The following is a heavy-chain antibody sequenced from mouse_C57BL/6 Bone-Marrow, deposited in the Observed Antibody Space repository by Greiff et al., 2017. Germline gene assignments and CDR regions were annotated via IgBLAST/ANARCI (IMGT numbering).Heavy chain of an antibody. CDR1: GYTFTSYW. CDR2: INPSSGYT. D-gene: IGHD2-3*01. CDR3: TRGNGYYLWFAY. Sequence: VQLQQSGAELAKPGASVKLSCTASGYTFTSYWMHWVNQRPGQGLEWIGYINPSSGYTKYNQKFKVKATLTADTSTSTAYMQLSSLTYEDSAVYYCTRGNGYYLWFAYWGQGTLVTVSA. J-gene: IGHJ3*01. V-gene: IGHV1-7*01.